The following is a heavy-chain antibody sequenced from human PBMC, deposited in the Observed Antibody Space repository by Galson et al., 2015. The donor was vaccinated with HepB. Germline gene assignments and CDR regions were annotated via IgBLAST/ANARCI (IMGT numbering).Heavy chain of an antibody. CDR3: ASLATWYSSSSQKVY. CDR2: ISYDGSNK. CDR1: GFTFSNYG. J-gene: IGHJ4*02. V-gene: IGHV3-30*03. D-gene: IGHD6-6*01. Sequence: SLRLSCAASGFTFSNYGMHWVRQAPGKGLEWVAVISYDGSNKYYADSVKGRFTISRDNSKNTLYLQMNSLRAEDTAVYYCASLATWYSSSSQKVYWGQGTLVTVSS.